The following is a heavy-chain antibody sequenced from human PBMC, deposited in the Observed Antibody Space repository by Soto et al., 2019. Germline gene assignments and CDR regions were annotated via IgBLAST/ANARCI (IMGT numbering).Heavy chain of an antibody. CDR3: AKARYYDSTGYLYYFDY. J-gene: IGHJ4*02. V-gene: IGHV3-23*01. CDR1: GFTFSNYA. D-gene: IGHD3-22*01. CDR2: ITGSGDYT. Sequence: EVQLLESGGGLVQPGGSLRLSCAASGFTFSNYAMSWVRQAPGKGLEWVSSITGSGDYTYYADSVKGRFTISRDNSKNTLYRKLNSLRAEDTAVYYCAKARYYDSTGYLYYFDYWGQGTLVTVSS.